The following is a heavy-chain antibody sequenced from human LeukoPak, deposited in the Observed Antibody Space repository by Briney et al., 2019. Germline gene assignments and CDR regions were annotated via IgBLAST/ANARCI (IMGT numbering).Heavy chain of an antibody. D-gene: IGHD3-3*01. J-gene: IGHJ4*02. CDR2: IFPIFVTA. CDR1: GGTFSSYA. V-gene: IGHV1-69*01. CDR3: ARNGNKYYDFWSGYYTGYFDY. Sequence: SVKVSCKASGGTFSSYAISWVRQAPGQGLEWWGGIFPIFVTANYAQTFQGRVTITADESTSTAYMELSSLRSEDTAVYYCARNGNKYYDFWSGYYTGYFDYWGQGTLVTVSS.